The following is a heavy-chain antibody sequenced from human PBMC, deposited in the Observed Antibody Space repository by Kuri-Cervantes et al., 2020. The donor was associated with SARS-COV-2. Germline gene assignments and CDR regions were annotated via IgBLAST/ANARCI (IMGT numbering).Heavy chain of an antibody. D-gene: IGHD2-8*01. J-gene: IGHJ4*02. CDR1: GFTVSRTD. Sequence: LSLTCAASGFTVSRTDMHWVRQAPGKGLEWVAVISHDGKNKKCIASGKGRFTISRDDSQNTLYLHMKSLRSEDTAMYYCAKDRVGVQDFWGQGTLVTVSS. CDR3: AKDRVGVQDF. CDR2: ISHDGKNK. V-gene: IGHV3-30*18.